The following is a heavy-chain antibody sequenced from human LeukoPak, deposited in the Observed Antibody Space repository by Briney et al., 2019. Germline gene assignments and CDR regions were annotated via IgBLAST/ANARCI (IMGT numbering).Heavy chain of an antibody. J-gene: IGHJ5*02. CDR1: GASISSYY. Sequence: SETLSLTCTVSGASISSYYWSWIRQPAGKGLEWIGRIYATGSTNYNPSLESRVTMSVDTSKNHLSLKVTSVTAADTAVYYCATEFSTNWFDPWGQGTLVTVSS. V-gene: IGHV4-4*07. CDR2: IYATGST. CDR3: ATEFSTNWFDP.